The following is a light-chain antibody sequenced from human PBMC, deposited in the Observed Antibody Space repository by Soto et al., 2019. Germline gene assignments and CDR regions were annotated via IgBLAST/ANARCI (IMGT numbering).Light chain of an antibody. Sequence: EIVLTQSPGTLSLSPGERATLSCRASQSVSTSSLAWYQQKPGQAPRLLIYGASNRATGIPDRVSASGSGADFTLSISRLDPEDFAMYYCQQYGSSPYTFGQGTKLAIK. CDR3: QQYGSSPYT. CDR1: QSVSTSS. CDR2: GAS. V-gene: IGKV3-20*01. J-gene: IGKJ2*01.